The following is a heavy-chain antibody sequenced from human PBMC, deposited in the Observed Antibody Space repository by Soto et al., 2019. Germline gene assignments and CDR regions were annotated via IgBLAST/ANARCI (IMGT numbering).Heavy chain of an antibody. CDR2: IKQDGSEK. D-gene: IGHD3-22*01. V-gene: IGHV3-7*03. CDR3: ARDRYYYDSSGYSYFDY. CDR1: GFTFSSYW. Sequence: GGSLRLSCAASGFTFSSYWMSWVRQAPGKGLEWVANIKQDGSEKYYVDSVKGRFTISRDNAKNSLYLQMNSLRAEDTAVYYCARDRYYYDSSGYSYFDYWGQGTLVTVSS. J-gene: IGHJ4*02.